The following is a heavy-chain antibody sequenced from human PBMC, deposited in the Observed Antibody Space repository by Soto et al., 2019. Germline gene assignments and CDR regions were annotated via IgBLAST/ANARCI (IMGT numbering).Heavy chain of an antibody. J-gene: IGHJ6*03. CDR2: MNPNSGNT. CDR3: ARVYAGTSDYYYYYMDV. Sequence: ASVKVSCKASGYTFTSYDINWVRQATGQGLEWMGWMNPNSGNTGYEQKFQGRVTMTRNTSISTAYMELSSLRSEDTAVYYCARVYAGTSDYYYYYMDVWGKGTTVTVSS. V-gene: IGHV1-8*01. CDR1: GYTFTSYD. D-gene: IGHD6-13*01.